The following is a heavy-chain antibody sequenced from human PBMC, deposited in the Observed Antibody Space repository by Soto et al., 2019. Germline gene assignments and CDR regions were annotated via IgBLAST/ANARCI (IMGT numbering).Heavy chain of an antibody. D-gene: IGHD5-18*01. CDR1: GFTFSSYS. CDR3: AREVRDTAVADFDY. J-gene: IGHJ4*02. CDR2: ISSSISTM. Sequence: EVQLVESGGGLVQPGGSLRLSCAASGFTFSSYSMNWVRQAPGKGLEWLSYISSSISTMHSADSVKGRLTISRDNAKNSLYLQINSLRDEDTAVYYCAREVRDTAVADFDYWGQGTLVTVSS. V-gene: IGHV3-48*02.